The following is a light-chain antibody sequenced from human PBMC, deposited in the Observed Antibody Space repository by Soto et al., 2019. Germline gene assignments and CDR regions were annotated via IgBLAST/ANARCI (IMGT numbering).Light chain of an antibody. J-gene: IGLJ1*01. CDR2: RDD. V-gene: IGLV1-44*01. CDR1: SSNIGSNV. Sequence: QSVLTQPPSASGTPGRRVIISCSGSSSNIGSNVVNWYQQLPGTAPRLLIYRDDQRPSGVTDRFSGSRSGTTASLAISGLQSEDEAHYYCSAWDGSLNGDVFGTGTKVTVL. CDR3: SAWDGSLNGDV.